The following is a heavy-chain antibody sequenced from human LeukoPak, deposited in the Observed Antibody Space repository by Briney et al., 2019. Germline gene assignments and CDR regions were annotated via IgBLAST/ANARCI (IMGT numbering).Heavy chain of an antibody. J-gene: IGHJ5*02. CDR2: INPNSGGT. Sequence: ASVKVSCKASGYTFTGYYIHWVRQAPGQGLEWMGWINPNSGGTNYAQKFQGRVTMPRDTSITTAYLELSGLRFDDTAIDDCARENLAAPGRTGYNWFDPWGQGTLVTVSS. CDR3: ARENLAAPGRTGYNWFDP. CDR1: GYTFTGYY. V-gene: IGHV1-2*02. D-gene: IGHD6-13*01.